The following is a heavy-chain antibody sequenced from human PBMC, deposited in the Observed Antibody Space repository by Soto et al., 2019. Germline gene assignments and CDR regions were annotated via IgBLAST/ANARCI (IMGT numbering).Heavy chain of an antibody. J-gene: IGHJ6*02. V-gene: IGHV4-31*03. CDR2: IYYSGST. CDR1: GGSISSGGYY. Sequence: SETLSLTCTVSGGSISSGGYYWSWIRQHPGKGLEWIGYIYYSGSTYYNPSLKSRVTISVDTSKNQFSLKLSSVTAADTAVYYCARGQIVVVAATYYHYGMDVWGQGTTVTVSS. D-gene: IGHD2-15*01. CDR3: ARGQIVVVAATYYHYGMDV.